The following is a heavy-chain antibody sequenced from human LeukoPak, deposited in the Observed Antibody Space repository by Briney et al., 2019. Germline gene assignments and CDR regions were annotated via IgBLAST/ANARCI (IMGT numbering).Heavy chain of an antibody. CDR3: AKLGAYSSSWYGFFDY. CDR2: IYPGESET. CDR1: GYSFSNYW. V-gene: IGHV5-51*01. D-gene: IGHD6-13*01. Sequence: GESLQISCKGSGYSFSNYWIGWVRQMPGKGPEWMGIIYPGESETRYSPSVQGQVTISADKSITTAYLQWSSLKASDTAMYYCAKLGAYSSSWYGFFDYWGQGTLVAVSS. J-gene: IGHJ4*02.